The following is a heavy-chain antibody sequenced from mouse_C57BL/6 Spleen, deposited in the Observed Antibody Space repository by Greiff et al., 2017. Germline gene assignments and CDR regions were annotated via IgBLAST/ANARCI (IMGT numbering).Heavy chain of an antibody. CDR3: ARVYYDYPY. Sequence: EVMLVESGGGLVKPGGSLKLSCAASGFTFSSYAMSWVRQTPEKRLEWVATISDGGSYTYYPDNVKGRFTISRDNAKNNLYLQMSHLKSEDTAMYYCARVYYDYPYWGQGTLVTVSA. D-gene: IGHD2-4*01. J-gene: IGHJ3*01. V-gene: IGHV5-4*03. CDR1: GFTFSSYA. CDR2: ISDGGSYT.